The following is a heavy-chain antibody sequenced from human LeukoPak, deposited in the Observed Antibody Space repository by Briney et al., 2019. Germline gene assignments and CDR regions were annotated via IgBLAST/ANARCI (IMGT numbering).Heavy chain of an antibody. CDR2: ISASRTYI. Sequence: PGGSLRLSCVASGFTFSSYTMNWVRQAPGRGLEWVSSISASRTYIYYADSVKGRFTISRDNSKNTLYLQMNSLRAEDTAVYYCARANDYGDHAFDIWGQGTMVTVSS. CDR1: GFTFSSYT. D-gene: IGHD4-17*01. V-gene: IGHV3-21*01. CDR3: ARANDYGDHAFDI. J-gene: IGHJ3*02.